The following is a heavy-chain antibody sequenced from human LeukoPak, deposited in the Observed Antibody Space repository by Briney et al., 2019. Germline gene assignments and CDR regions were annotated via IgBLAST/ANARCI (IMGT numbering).Heavy chain of an antibody. D-gene: IGHD3-9*01. Sequence: GASVKVSCKASGYTFTTYYVHWVRQAPGQGLEWMGIINPSGGSTTYAQKFRGRLTMTRDMSTSTVYMELSSLRSEDTAVYYCARGSRPVYYLLTGKRYFDYWGQGTLLTVSS. V-gene: IGHV1-46*01. J-gene: IGHJ4*02. CDR1: GYTFTTYY. CDR2: INPSGGST. CDR3: ARGSRPVYYLLTGKRYFDY.